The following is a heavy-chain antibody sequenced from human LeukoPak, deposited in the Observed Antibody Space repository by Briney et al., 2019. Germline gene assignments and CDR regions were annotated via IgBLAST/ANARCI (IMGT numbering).Heavy chain of an antibody. CDR3: ARGRRIAVAGTTWFDP. V-gene: IGHV3-13*01. CDR1: GFTFSSYD. J-gene: IGHJ5*02. D-gene: IGHD6-19*01. CDR2: IGTAGDT. Sequence: GGSLRLSCAASGFTFSSYDMHWVRQATGKGLEWVSAIGTAGDTYYPGSVKGRFTISRENAKNSLYLQMNSLRAEDTAVYYCARGRRIAVAGTTWFDPWGQGTLVTVSS.